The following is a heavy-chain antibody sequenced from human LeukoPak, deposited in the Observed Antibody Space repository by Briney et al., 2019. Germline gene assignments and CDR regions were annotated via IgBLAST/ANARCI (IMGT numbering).Heavy chain of an antibody. CDR2: INHSGST. CDR3: GGANYERIFGN. D-gene: IGHD3-3*01. V-gene: IGHV4-34*01. CDR1: GGSFSGYY. Sequence: SETLSLTCAVYGGSFSGYYWSWIRQPPGKGLEWIGEINHSGSTNYNPSLKSRVTISVDTSKNQFSLKLSSVTAADTAVYYCGGANYERIFGNWGQGTLVTVSS. J-gene: IGHJ4*02.